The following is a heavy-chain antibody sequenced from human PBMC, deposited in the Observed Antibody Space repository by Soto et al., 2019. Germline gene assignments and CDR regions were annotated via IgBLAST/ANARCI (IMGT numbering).Heavy chain of an antibody. J-gene: IGHJ3*02. CDR2: ISYDGSNK. D-gene: IGHD3-22*01. CDR3: ARGYYDSSGYPRAFDI. CDR1: GFTFSSYA. V-gene: IGHV3-30-3*01. Sequence: PXGSLQLSFAASGFTFSSYAMHWVRQAPGKGLEWVAVISYDGSNKYYADSVKGRFTISRDNSKNTLYLQMKSLRAEDTAVYYCARGYYDSSGYPRAFDIWGQGTMVTVSS.